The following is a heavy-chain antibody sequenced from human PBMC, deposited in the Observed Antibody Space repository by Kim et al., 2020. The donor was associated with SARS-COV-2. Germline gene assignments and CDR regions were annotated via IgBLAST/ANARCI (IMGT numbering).Heavy chain of an antibody. V-gene: IGHV4-39*01. J-gene: IGHJ4*02. CDR2: VYHSGST. CDR1: GGSISSSFNY. Sequence: SETLSLTCTVSGGSISSSFNYWGWIRQPPGKGLEWIGSVYHSGSTYDSPSLKSRVTVSVDTSKNQFSLKVTSVTAADTAVYFCARLPHDSSGYVDCWGQGNRVTVSS. D-gene: IGHD3-22*01. CDR3: ARLPHDSSGYVDC.